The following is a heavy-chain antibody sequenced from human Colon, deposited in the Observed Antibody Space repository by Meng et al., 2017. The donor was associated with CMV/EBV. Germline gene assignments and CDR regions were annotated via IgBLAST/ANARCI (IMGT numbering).Heavy chain of an antibody. D-gene: IGHD6-19*01. CDR3: ARDGLADTAFTHYYYSGMDV. Sequence: GESLKISCAASGFTLSSYAMHWVRQAPGKGLEWVAVISYDESGTYYADSVKGRFTVSRDHSKNTLFLQINSLRGEDTAVYYCARDGLADTAFTHYYYSGMDVWGHGTTVTVSS. CDR2: ISYDESGT. CDR1: GFTLSSYA. J-gene: IGHJ6*02. V-gene: IGHV3-30*04.